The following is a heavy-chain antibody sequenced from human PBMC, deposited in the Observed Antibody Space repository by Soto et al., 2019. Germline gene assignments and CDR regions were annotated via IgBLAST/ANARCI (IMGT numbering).Heavy chain of an antibody. CDR1: GGTFSSYA. Sequence: ASVKVSCNASGGTFSSYAISWVRQAPGQGLEWMGGIIPIFGTANYAQKFQGRVTITADKSTSTAYMELSSLRSEDTAVYYCARDCSGGSCYSGYYYYYGMDVWGQGTTVTVSS. V-gene: IGHV1-69*06. D-gene: IGHD2-15*01. CDR3: ARDCSGGSCYSGYYYYYGMDV. J-gene: IGHJ6*02. CDR2: IIPIFGTA.